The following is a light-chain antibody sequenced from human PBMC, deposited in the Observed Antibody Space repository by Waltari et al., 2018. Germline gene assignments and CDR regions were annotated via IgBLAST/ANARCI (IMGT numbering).Light chain of an antibody. CDR3: QVWDTNIDQGV. CDR1: SIGRTT. J-gene: IGLJ3*02. V-gene: IGLV3-21*03. CDR2: DVS. Sequence: SYVLTQPPSLSAAPGTTARMTCGGDSIGRTTVHWYQQKPGQAPLLVVYDVSARPSGIPERFSGSNSGNTAALTISRVETGDEADYYCQVWDTNIDQGVFGGGTRLTVL.